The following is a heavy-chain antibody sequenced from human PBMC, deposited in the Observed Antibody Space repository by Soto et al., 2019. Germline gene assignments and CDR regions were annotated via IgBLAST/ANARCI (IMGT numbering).Heavy chain of an antibody. CDR3: ARNNSGYDYAFDI. Sequence: GGSLRLSCAASGFTFDDYGMSWVRQAPGKGLEWVSGINWNGGSTGYADSVKGRFTISRDNAKNSLYLQMNSLRAEDTAVYHCARNNSGYDYAFDIWGQGTMVTVSS. D-gene: IGHD5-12*01. CDR2: INWNGGST. CDR1: GFTFDDYG. V-gene: IGHV3-20*01. J-gene: IGHJ3*02.